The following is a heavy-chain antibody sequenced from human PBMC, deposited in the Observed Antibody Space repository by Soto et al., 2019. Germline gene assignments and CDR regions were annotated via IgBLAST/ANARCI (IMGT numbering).Heavy chain of an antibody. CDR3: AKAWGIDY. V-gene: IGHV3-23*01. CDR2: ISGSGSST. CDR1: GFTFSSYT. J-gene: IGHJ4*02. D-gene: IGHD7-27*01. Sequence: EVQLLESGGGLVEPGGSRRLSCAASGFTFSSYTMSWVRQAPGKGLEWVSTISGSGSSTYSEDSVKGRFTISRDNSKNTLYLPMNSLRVEDTAIYYCAKAWGIDYWGQGTLVTVSS.